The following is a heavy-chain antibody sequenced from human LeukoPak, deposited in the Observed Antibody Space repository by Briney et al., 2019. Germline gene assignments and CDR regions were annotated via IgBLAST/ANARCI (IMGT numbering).Heavy chain of an antibody. CDR2: IYHSGST. J-gene: IGHJ4*02. D-gene: IGHD7-27*01. V-gene: IGHV4-30-2*01. CDR1: GGSISSGGYS. CDR3: ARRRTSLGIFDY. Sequence: PSETLSLTCAVSGGSISSGGYSWSWIRQPPGKGLERIGYIYHSGSTYYNPSLKSRVTISVDRSKNQFSLKLSSVTAADTAVYYCARRRTSLGIFDYWGQGTLVTVSS.